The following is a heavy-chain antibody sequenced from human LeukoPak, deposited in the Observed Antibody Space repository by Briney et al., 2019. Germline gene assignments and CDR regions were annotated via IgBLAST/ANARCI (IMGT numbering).Heavy chain of an antibody. J-gene: IGHJ4*02. V-gene: IGHV5-51*01. Sequence: GESLKISCKGSGFSFITYWIVWVRQMPGKGLEWMGNISPSDSRTTYSPSFQGQVTISADKSISTAYLQWSSLKASDTAMYYCARQLVRGGFDYWGQGTLVTVSS. CDR1: GFSFITYW. D-gene: IGHD3-16*01. CDR3: ARQLVRGGFDY. CDR2: ISPSDSRT.